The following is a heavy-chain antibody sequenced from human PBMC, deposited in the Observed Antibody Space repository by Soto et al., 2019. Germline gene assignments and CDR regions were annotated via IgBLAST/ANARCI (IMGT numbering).Heavy chain of an antibody. CDR2: IYDSGST. Sequence: SETLSLTCTVSGASVSSATNYWTWIRQPPGKGLEWIGYIYDSGSTNYNASLKSRVTLSVDTSKNQFSLKLTSVTAADTAVYYCAREAAAASIGFDPWGQGALVTVSS. D-gene: IGHD2-2*01. CDR3: AREAAAASIGFDP. V-gene: IGHV4-61*01. J-gene: IGHJ5*02. CDR1: GASVSSATNY.